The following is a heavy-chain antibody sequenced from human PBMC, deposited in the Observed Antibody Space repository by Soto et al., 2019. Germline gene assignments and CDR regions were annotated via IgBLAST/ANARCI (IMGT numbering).Heavy chain of an antibody. CDR2: TYYRSKWYN. V-gene: IGHV6-1*01. Sequence: SQTLSLTCAISGDSVSSNNAAWTWIRQSPSRGLEWLGRTYYRSKWYNDYAVSVRSRIIINPDTSENQISLQLSSVTPEDTAVYYCVRERKYQLLSWYWFDPWGQGTLVTVSS. J-gene: IGHJ5*02. CDR3: VRERKYQLLSWYWFDP. D-gene: IGHD2-2*01. CDR1: GDSVSSNNAA.